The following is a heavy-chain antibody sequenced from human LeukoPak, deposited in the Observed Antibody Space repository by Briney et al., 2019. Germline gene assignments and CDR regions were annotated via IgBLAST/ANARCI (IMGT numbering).Heavy chain of an antibody. J-gene: IGHJ6*02. CDR1: GYTFTGYY. CDR3: AKDYYDSSGYYHYYYYGMDV. CDR2: INPNSGGT. D-gene: IGHD3-22*01. Sequence: ASVKVSCKASGYTFTGYYMHWVRQAPGQGLEWMGWINPNSGGTNYAQKFQGRVTMTRDTSISTAYMELSRLRSDDTAVYYCAKDYYDSSGYYHYYYYGMDVWGQGTTVTVSS. V-gene: IGHV1-2*02.